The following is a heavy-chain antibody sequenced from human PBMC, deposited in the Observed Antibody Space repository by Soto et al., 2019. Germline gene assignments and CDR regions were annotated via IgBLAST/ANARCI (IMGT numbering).Heavy chain of an antibody. V-gene: IGHV4-39*01. J-gene: IGHJ4*02. CDR3: ASLYGDYVPY. Sequence: QLQLQESGPGLVKPSETLSLTCSVSGDSISSSSYYWGWIRQPPGKGLEWIGTINYSGSTYYNPSLKGGVTLSVDTSKNQSSLTVTFVTAADTAVDYCASLYGDYVPYWGQGILV. CDR1: GDSISSSSYY. CDR2: INYSGST. D-gene: IGHD4-17*01.